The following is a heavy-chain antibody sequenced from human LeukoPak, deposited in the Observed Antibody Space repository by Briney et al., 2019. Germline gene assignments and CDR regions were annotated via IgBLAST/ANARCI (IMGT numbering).Heavy chain of an antibody. J-gene: IGHJ5*02. D-gene: IGHD6-13*01. CDR2: INPNSGGT. CDR3: ARDEWYSSSWYGWFDP. CDR1: GYTFTGYY. V-gene: IGHV1-2*02. Sequence: GASVKVSCKASGYTFTGYYMHWVRQAPGQGLEWMGWINPNSGGTNYAQKFQGRVTITTDESTSTAYMELSSLRSEDTAVYYCARDEWYSSSWYGWFDPWGQGTLVTVSS.